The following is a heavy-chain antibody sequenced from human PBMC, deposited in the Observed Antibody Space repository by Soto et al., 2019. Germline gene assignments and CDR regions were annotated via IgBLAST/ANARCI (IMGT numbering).Heavy chain of an antibody. Sequence: QVQLVESGGGVVQPGRSLRLSCAASGFTFSSYGMHWVRQAPGKGLEWVAVISYDGSNKYYADSVKGRFTISRDNSKNTLDLQMNSLRAEDTAVYYCAKGLPGDIVLVPAAMPFDYWGQGTLVTVSS. CDR2: ISYDGSNK. D-gene: IGHD2-2*01. V-gene: IGHV3-30*18. CDR1: GFTFSSYG. CDR3: AKGLPGDIVLVPAAMPFDY. J-gene: IGHJ4*02.